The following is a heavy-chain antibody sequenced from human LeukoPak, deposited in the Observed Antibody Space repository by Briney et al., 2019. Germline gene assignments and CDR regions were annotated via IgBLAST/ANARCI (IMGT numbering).Heavy chain of an antibody. CDR3: ARPESLLWFGELSGGLDY. Sequence: ASVKVSCKASGYTFTSYYMHWVRQAPGQGLEWMGIINPSGGSTSYAQKFQGRVTMTRDTSTSTVYMELSSLRSEDTAVYYCARPESLLWFGELSGGLDYWGQGTPVTVSS. CDR1: GYTFTSYY. J-gene: IGHJ4*02. D-gene: IGHD3-10*01. V-gene: IGHV1-46*01. CDR2: INPSGGST.